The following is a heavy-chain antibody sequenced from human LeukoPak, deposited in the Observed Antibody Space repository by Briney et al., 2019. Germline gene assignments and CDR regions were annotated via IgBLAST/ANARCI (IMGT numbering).Heavy chain of an antibody. V-gene: IGHV3-7*01. CDR1: GFTFNSYG. J-gene: IGHJ4*02. CDR3: ARDDYGDEGNY. D-gene: IGHD4-17*01. Sequence: GGSLRLSCVASGFTFNSYGMSWVRQAPGKGLEWVANIKQDGSEKYYVDSVKGRFTISRDNAKNSLYLQMNSLRAEDTAVYYCARDDYGDEGNYWGQGTLVTVSS. CDR2: IKQDGSEK.